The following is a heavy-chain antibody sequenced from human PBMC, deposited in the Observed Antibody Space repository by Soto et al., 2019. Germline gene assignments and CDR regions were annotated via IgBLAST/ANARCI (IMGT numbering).Heavy chain of an antibody. CDR3: ARDAYISGYYQFDY. CDR1: GFTFSSYW. V-gene: IGHV3-74*01. CDR2: IHFDGSTT. D-gene: IGHD6-19*01. Sequence: VQLVESGGGLVQPGGSLRLSCAASGFTFSSYWMHWVRQVPGKGLVWVSRIHFDGSTTHYADSVKGRFTISRDNAKNTLSLQMNSLRAEDTAEYYCARDAYISGYYQFDYWGQGTLVTVSS. J-gene: IGHJ4*02.